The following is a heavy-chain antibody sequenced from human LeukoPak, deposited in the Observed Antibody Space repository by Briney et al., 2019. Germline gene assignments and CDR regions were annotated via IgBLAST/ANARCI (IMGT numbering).Heavy chain of an antibody. CDR2: MNPNSGHT. V-gene: IGHV1-8*01. CDR1: GYTFTSYD. CDR3: ARNYLGLGI. D-gene: IGHD1-7*01. Sequence: GASVKVSCKASGYTFTSYDINWVRQATGQGLEWMGWMNPNSGHTVYAQKFHGRVTLTRDTSISTAYMELTSLSSEDTAFYYCARNYLGLGIWGQGTMVTVSS. J-gene: IGHJ3*02.